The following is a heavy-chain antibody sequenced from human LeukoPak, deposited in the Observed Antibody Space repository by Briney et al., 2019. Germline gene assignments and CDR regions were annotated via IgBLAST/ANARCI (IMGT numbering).Heavy chain of an antibody. Sequence: GGSLRLSCAASGFTFSSYGMHWVRQAPGKGLEWVSFIRYDGSNKYYADSVKGRFTISRDNSKNTLYLQMNSLRAEDAAVYYCAKAPVTSCRGAYCYPFDYWGQGTLVTVSS. V-gene: IGHV3-30*02. CDR3: AKAPVTSCRGAYCYPFDY. J-gene: IGHJ4*02. CDR1: GFTFSSYG. CDR2: IRYDGSNK. D-gene: IGHD2-21*01.